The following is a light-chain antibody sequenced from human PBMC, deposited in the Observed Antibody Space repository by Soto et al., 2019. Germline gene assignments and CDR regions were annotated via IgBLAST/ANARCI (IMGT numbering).Light chain of an antibody. Sequence: DIQMIQSPSTLSASVGDRVTITCRASQSIGSSLAWYQQKPGKAPKVLIYRASSLKSGVPSIFSGSGSGTEFTLTISSLQPDDFATYYCQQYFSYPVTFGQGTRLDIK. CDR1: QSIGSS. J-gene: IGKJ5*01. CDR3: QQYFSYPVT. V-gene: IGKV1-5*03. CDR2: RAS.